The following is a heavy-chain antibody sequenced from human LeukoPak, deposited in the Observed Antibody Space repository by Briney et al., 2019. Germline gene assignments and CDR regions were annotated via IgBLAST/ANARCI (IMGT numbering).Heavy chain of an antibody. CDR3: AREEDSYPAAMFTSDY. V-gene: IGHV1-18*01. D-gene: IGHD2-2*01. CDR2: ISAYNGNT. CDR1: GYTFTSYG. Sequence: ASVKVSCKASGYTFTSYGISWVRQAPGQGLEWMGWISAYNGNTNYAQKLQGRVTMTTDTSTSTAYMELRSLKSDDTAVYYCAREEDSYPAAMFTSDYWGQGTLVTVSS. J-gene: IGHJ4*02.